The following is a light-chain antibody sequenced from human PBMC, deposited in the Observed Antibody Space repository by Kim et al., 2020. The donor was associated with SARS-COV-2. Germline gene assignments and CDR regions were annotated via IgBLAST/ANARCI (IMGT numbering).Light chain of an antibody. CDR3: QSYDTSLSAPYV. V-gene: IGLV1-40*01. J-gene: IGLJ1*01. Sequence: QSVLTQPPSVSGAPGQRVTISCTGSSSNIGAGYDVHWYQQLPGAAPKLLIYGNSNRPSGVPDRFSVSKSGTSASLAITGLRAEDEADYYCQSYDTSLSAPYVFGTGTKV. CDR2: GNS. CDR1: SSNIGAGYD.